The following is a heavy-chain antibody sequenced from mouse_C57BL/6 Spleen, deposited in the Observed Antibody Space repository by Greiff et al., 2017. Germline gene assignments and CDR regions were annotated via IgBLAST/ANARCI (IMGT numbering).Heavy chain of an antibody. Sequence: VQLKESGPELVKPGASVKIPCKASGYTFTDYNMDWVKQSHGKSLEWIGDINPNNGGTIYNQKFKGKATLTVDKSSSTAYMELRSLTSEDTAVYYCARDYGNYYGYYFDYWGQGTTLTVSS. V-gene: IGHV1-18*01. D-gene: IGHD2-1*01. J-gene: IGHJ2*01. CDR1: GYTFTDYN. CDR3: ARDYGNYYGYYFDY. CDR2: INPNNGGT.